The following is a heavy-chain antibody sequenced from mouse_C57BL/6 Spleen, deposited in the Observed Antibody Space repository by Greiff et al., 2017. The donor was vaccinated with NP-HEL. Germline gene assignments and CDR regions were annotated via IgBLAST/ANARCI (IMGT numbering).Heavy chain of an antibody. V-gene: IGHV1-19*01. CDR3: ARWGYGSSYDYAMDY. Sequence: VQLQQSGPVLVKPGASVKMSCKASGYTFTDYYMNWVKQSHGKSLEWIGVINPYNGGTSYNQKFKGKATLTVDKSSSTAYMELNSLTSEDSAVYYCARWGYGSSYDYAMDYWGQGTSVTVSS. CDR2: INPYNGGT. D-gene: IGHD1-1*01. CDR1: GYTFTDYY. J-gene: IGHJ4*01.